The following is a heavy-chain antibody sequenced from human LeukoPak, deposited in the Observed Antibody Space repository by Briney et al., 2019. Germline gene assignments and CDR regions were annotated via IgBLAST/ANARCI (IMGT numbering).Heavy chain of an antibody. J-gene: IGHJ1*01. CDR1: GYTFTNFG. CDR3: ARDKDEDYDTSGMFQY. Sequence: ASVKVSCKASGYTFTNFGISWVRQAPGQRPEWMGWISTYNGNTNYAQSLQDRVTLTTDTSTTTVYMELRSLRSDDTAVYYCARDKDEDYDTSGMFQYWGQGTLVTVSS. CDR2: ISTYNGNT. V-gene: IGHV1-18*04. D-gene: IGHD3-22*01.